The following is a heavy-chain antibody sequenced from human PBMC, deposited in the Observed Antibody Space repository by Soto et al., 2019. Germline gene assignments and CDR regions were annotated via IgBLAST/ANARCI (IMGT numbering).Heavy chain of an antibody. Sequence: HPGGSLRLSCAASGFTFSSYWMSWVRQAPGKGLEWVANIKQDGSEKYYVDSVKGRFTISRDNAKNSLYLQMNSLRAEDTAVYYCSSGYFAARPVSRGYYDYSDIDVWCKGTTVTVSS. CDR1: GFTFSSYW. V-gene: IGHV3-7*01. J-gene: IGHJ6*03. D-gene: IGHD6-6*01. CDR3: SSGYFAARPVSRGYYDYSDIDV. CDR2: IKQDGSEK.